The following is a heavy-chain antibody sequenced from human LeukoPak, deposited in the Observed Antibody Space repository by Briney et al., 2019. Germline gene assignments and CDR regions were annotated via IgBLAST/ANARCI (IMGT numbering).Heavy chain of an antibody. J-gene: IGHJ3*02. D-gene: IGHD3-3*01. CDR2: IYTSGST. Sequence: NASETLSLTCTVSGGSISSYYWSWIRQPAGKGLEWIGRIYTSGSTNYNPSLKSRVTMPVDTSKNQFSLKLSSVTAADTAVYYCARDLTRSGYYDFWSGFDAFDIWGQGTMVTVSS. CDR3: ARDLTRSGYYDFWSGFDAFDI. CDR1: GGSISSYY. V-gene: IGHV4-4*07.